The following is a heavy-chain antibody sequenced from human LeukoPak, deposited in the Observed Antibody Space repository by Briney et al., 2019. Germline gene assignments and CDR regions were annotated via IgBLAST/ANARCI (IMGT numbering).Heavy chain of an antibody. D-gene: IGHD6-19*01. V-gene: IGHV3-48*01. CDR3: ARGGSGWYGNYFDP. J-gene: IGHJ5*02. CDR1: GFTFSSYS. Sequence: GGSLRLSCAASGFTFSSYSMNWVRQAPGKGLEWVSYISSSSSTIYYADSVKGRFTISRDNAKNSLYLQMNSLRAEDTALYHCARGGSGWYGNYFDPWGQGTLVTVSS. CDR2: ISSSSSTI.